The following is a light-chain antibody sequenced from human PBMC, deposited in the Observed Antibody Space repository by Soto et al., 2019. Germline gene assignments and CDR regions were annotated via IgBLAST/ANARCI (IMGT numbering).Light chain of an antibody. Sequence: EIGLTQSPGTLSLSPGERATLSCRASQSVRSNYLAGYQQKPGQAPRLLIYGASSRATGIPDRFSGTGSGTDFTLTISRLEPEDFAVYYCQQYGGSPYTFGQGTKLEIK. CDR3: QQYGGSPYT. J-gene: IGKJ2*01. CDR2: GAS. V-gene: IGKV3-20*01. CDR1: QSVRSNY.